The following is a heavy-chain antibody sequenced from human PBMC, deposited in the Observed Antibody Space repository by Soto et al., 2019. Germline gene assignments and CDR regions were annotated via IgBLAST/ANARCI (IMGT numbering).Heavy chain of an antibody. J-gene: IGHJ4*02. V-gene: IGHV4-4*01. CDR3: ARYSSGWYSGRSYYFDY. CDR2: IYHSGST. Sequence: QVQLQESGPGLVKPSGTLSLTCAVSGGSISSSNWWSWVRQPPGKGLEWIGEIYHSGSTNYNPSLKSRVTISVDKSKNQFSLQLSSVTAADSAVYCCARYSSGWYSGRSYYFDYWGQVCLLTVSS. D-gene: IGHD6-13*01. CDR1: GGSISSSNW.